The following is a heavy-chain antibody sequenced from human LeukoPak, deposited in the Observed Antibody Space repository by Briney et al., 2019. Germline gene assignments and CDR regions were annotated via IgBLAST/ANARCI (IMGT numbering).Heavy chain of an antibody. V-gene: IGHV1-18*01. J-gene: IGHJ6*03. CDR2: ISAYNGNT. CDR1: GYTFTSYG. CDR3: ARDQLHDYGDYVRRGGYYYYYMDV. Sequence: GASVKVSCKASGYTFTSYGISWVRQAPGQGLEWMGWISAYNGNTNYAQKLQGRVTMTTDTSTSTAYMELRSLRSDDTAVYYCARDQLHDYGDYVRRGGYYYYYMDVWGKGTTVTVSS. D-gene: IGHD4-17*01.